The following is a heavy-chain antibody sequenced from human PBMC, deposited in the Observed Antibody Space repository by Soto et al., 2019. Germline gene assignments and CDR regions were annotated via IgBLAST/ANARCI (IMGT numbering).Heavy chain of an antibody. J-gene: IGHJ4*02. Sequence: QVQLVQSGAEVKKPGASVKVSCKASGYTFSNDAITWVRQAPGQGLEWMGWVSAYNVNTNYAQKFKGRVHRTTDTSPSTGYMEIRRLRSVGTAVYFWARTSRYYRNYVMYWGQGTRVTVPS. CDR1: GYTFSNDA. V-gene: IGHV1-18*01. CDR3: ARTSRYYRNYVMY. D-gene: IGHD1-7*01. CDR2: VSAYNVNT.